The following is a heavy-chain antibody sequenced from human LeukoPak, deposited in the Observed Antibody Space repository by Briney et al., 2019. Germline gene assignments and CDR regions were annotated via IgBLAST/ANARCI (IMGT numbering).Heavy chain of an antibody. V-gene: IGHV3-48*01. D-gene: IGHD5-18*01. CDR1: GFTFSSYS. CDR2: ISSSSSTI. CDR3: AKDSQYVDTAMVFDY. J-gene: IGHJ4*02. Sequence: GRSLRLSCAASGFTFSSYSMNWVRQAPGKGLEWVSYISSSSSTIYYADSVKGRSTISRDNSKNTLYLQMNSLRAEDTAVYYCAKDSQYVDTAMVFDYWGQGTLVTVSS.